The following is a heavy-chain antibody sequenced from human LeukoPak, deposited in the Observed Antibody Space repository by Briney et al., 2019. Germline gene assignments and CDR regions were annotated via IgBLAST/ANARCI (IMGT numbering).Heavy chain of an antibody. CDR1: GFTFSNYG. CDR2: IRYDGSNK. D-gene: IGHD3-22*01. V-gene: IGHV3-30*02. Sequence: GGSLRLSCAASGFTFSNYGMHWVRQAPGKGLEWVAFIRYDGSNKYYADSVKGRFTISRDNSKNTLYLQMNSLRAEDTAVYYCAKAWRYYDSSGYYDYWGQGTLVTVSS. J-gene: IGHJ4*02. CDR3: AKAWRYYDSSGYYDY.